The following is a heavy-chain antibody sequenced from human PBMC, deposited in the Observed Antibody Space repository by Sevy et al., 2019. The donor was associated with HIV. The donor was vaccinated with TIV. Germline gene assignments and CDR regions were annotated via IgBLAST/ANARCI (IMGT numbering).Heavy chain of an antibody. V-gene: IGHV3-48*02. J-gene: IGHJ6*02. CDR3: ARAWSGPYGMDV. D-gene: IGHD3-3*01. Sequence: GGSLRLSCEAPGFTFSSYSMNWVRQAPGKGLEWVSYIGSSSSTIYYADSVKGRFTISRDNAKNSLYLQMNSLRDEDTAVYYCARAWSGPYGMDVWGHGTTVTVS. CDR2: IGSSSSTI. CDR1: GFTFSSYS.